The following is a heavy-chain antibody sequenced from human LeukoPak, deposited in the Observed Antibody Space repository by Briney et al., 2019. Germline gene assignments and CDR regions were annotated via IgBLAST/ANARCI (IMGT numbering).Heavy chain of an antibody. CDR2: IKKDGGEI. J-gene: IGHJ4*02. CDR1: GFNFSSHW. CDR3: ARDRRAASAPDY. D-gene: IGHD6-13*01. V-gene: IGHV3-7*01. Sequence: GGSLRLSCAASGFNFSSHWMSWVRQAPGKGLEWVGNIKKDGGEIFYAKSVKGRSTISRNNAKNAVYLQMSSLRGEDTALYYCARDRRAASAPDYWGQGTLVTVSS.